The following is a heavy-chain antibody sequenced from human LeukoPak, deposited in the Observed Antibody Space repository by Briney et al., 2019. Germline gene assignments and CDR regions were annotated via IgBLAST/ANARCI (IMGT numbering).Heavy chain of an antibody. J-gene: IGHJ3*02. Sequence: ASVKVSCKASGYTFTGYYMHWVRQAPGQGLEWMGWINPNSGGTNYAQKFQGRVTMTRDTSISAAYMELSRLRSDDTAVYYCARVLPRYYYDSSGYYSDAFDIWGQGTMVTVSS. V-gene: IGHV1-2*02. CDR1: GYTFTGYY. CDR2: INPNSGGT. D-gene: IGHD3-22*01. CDR3: ARVLPRYYYDSSGYYSDAFDI.